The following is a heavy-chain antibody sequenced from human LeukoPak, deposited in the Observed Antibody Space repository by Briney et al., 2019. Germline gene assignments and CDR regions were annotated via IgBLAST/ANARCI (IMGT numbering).Heavy chain of an antibody. Sequence: GGSLRLSCAASGFTFSSYWMSWVRQAPGKGLEWVANIKHDGSEKYYVDSVKGRFTISRDNAKNSLYLQMNSLRAEDTAVYYCASVLRFLEWEAESYGMDVWGQGTTVTVSS. CDR2: IKHDGSEK. D-gene: IGHD3-3*01. J-gene: IGHJ6*02. V-gene: IGHV3-7*01. CDR3: ASVLRFLEWEAESYGMDV. CDR1: GFTFSSYW.